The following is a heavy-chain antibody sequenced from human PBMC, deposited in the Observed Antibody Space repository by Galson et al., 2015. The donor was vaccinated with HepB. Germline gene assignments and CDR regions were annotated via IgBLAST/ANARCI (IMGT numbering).Heavy chain of an antibody. CDR3: ARVIRRGTDSSGYYSPWSY. CDR2: INPSGGST. Sequence: SVKVSCKASGYTFTSYYMHWVRQAPGQGLEWMGIINPSGGSTSYAQKFQGRVTMTRDTSTSTVYMELSSLRSEDTAVYYCARVIRRGTDSSGYYSPWSYWGQGTLVTVSS. D-gene: IGHD3-22*01. V-gene: IGHV1-46*01. CDR1: GYTFTSYY. J-gene: IGHJ4*02.